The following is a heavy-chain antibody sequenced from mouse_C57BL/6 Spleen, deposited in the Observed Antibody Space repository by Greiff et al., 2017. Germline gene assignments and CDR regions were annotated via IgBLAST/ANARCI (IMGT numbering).Heavy chain of an antibody. CDR1: GYTFTDYN. D-gene: IGHD1-1*01. CDR2: INPNNGGT. J-gene: IGHJ2*01. Sequence: SGPELVKPGASVKMSCKASGYTFTDYNMHWVKQSHGKSLEWIGYINPNNGGTSYNQKFKGKATLTVNKSSSTAYMELRSLTSEDSAVYYCASPLLRSYFDYWGQGTTLTVSS. CDR3: ASPLLRSYFDY. V-gene: IGHV1-22*01.